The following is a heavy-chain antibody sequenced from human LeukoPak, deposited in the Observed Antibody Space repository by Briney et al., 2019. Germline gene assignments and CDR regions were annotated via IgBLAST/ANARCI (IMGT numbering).Heavy chain of an antibody. Sequence: ASVKVSCKASGYTFTGYYMHWVRQAPGQGLEWMGWINPNSGGTNYAQKFQGRVTMTRDTSISTAYMELSSLRSEDTAVYYCARRIDRGWGSMFDPGGQGTLVTVSS. V-gene: IGHV1-2*02. J-gene: IGHJ5*02. CDR3: ARRIDRGWGSMFDP. CDR1: GYTFTGYY. CDR2: INPNSGGT. D-gene: IGHD3-16*01.